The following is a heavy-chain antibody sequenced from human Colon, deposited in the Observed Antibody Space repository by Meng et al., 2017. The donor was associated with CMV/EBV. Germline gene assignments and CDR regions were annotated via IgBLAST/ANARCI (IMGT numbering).Heavy chain of an antibody. D-gene: IGHD3-10*01. CDR2: ITSGSTT. V-gene: IGHV3-11*01. CDR1: GFTFSDYY. Sequence: GESLKISCAASGFTFSDYYMSWIRQAPGKGLEWITYITSGSTTYYADSVKGRFTISRDNAKNSLYLQMSSLRAEDTAVYYCARALSGDGMDVWGQGTTVTVSS. CDR3: ARALSGDGMDV. J-gene: IGHJ6*02.